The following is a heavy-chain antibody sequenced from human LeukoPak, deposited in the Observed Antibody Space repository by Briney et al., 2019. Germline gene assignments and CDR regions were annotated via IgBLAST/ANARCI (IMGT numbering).Heavy chain of an antibody. CDR2: ISRSGHTT. Sequence: GGSLRLSCAASGFTFSNYAMSWVRQAPGKGLEWVSAISRSGHTTYYADSVRGRFTFSRDNSKSTLFLQMNSLRAEDTAIYYCAKARTLTTLLGSWGQGTLVTVSS. CDR3: AKARTLTTLLGS. D-gene: IGHD4-17*01. J-gene: IGHJ5*02. V-gene: IGHV3-23*01. CDR1: GFTFSNYA.